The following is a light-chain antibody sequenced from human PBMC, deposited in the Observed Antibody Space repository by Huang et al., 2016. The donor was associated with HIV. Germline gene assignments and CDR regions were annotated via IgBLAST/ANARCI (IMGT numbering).Light chain of an antibody. CDR3: QQYNNWPPT. V-gene: IGKV3-15*01. Sequence: EIVMTHSPATLSVSPGESAPLSCRASQRVSSDLAWYQQQSGQPPRLLIFGAATRATGVPARFSGSGSGTEFTLTISSLQSEGFAVYYCQQYNNWPPTFGQGTKVEIK. J-gene: IGKJ1*01. CDR1: QRVSSD. CDR2: GAA.